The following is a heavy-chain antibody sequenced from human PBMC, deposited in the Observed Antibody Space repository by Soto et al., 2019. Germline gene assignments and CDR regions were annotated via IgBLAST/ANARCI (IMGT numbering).Heavy chain of an antibody. D-gene: IGHD3-16*02. CDR1: GGTFSSYA. CDR3: ARGLVITFGGVIALGGMDV. V-gene: IGHV1-69*01. Sequence: QVQLVQSGAEVKKPGSSVKVSCKASGGTFSSYAISWVRQAPGQGLEWMGGIIPIFGTANYAQKFQGRVTITADESTSTAYMELSSLRSEDTAVYYCARGLVITFGGVIALGGMDVWGQGTTVIVSS. J-gene: IGHJ6*02. CDR2: IIPIFGTA.